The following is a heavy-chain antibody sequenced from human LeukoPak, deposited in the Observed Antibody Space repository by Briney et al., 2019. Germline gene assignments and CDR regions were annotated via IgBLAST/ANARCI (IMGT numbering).Heavy chain of an antibody. CDR1: GLTVSSNC. Sequence: GSLRLSCAASGLTVSSNCMSWIRQPPGKGLEWIGYIYYSGSTNYNPSLKSRVTISVDTSKNQFSLKLSSVTAADTAVYYCAREDDGSESWTMTYYYYYYMDVWGKGTTVTVSS. J-gene: IGHJ6*03. V-gene: IGHV4-59*02. CDR2: IYYSGST. CDR3: AREDDGSESWTMTYYYYYYMDV. D-gene: IGHD3-10*01.